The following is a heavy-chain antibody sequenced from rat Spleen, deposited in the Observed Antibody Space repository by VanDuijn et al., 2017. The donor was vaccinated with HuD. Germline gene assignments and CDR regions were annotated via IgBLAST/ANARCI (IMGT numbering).Heavy chain of an antibody. CDR2: ISYDGSRT. Sequence: EVQLVESGGGLVQPGRSLKLSCAASGFTFSDYGMHWIRQAPTKGLEWVATISYDGSRTYYRDSVKGRFTISRDNTKNTLYLQMDSLRSEDTATYYCTRLWDSWGQGVMVTVSS. V-gene: IGHV5-29*01. CDR3: TRLWDS. CDR1: GFTFSDYG. J-gene: IGHJ2*01.